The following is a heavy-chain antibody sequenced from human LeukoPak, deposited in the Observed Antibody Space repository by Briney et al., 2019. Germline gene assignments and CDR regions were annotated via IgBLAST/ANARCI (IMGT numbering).Heavy chain of an antibody. CDR1: GGSVDSNSYY. V-gene: IGHV4-39*07. CDR2: MYFSGDT. J-gene: IGHJ4*02. CDR3: AREYGKIDPTFDY. Sequence: PSETLSLTCTVSGGSVDSNSYYWGWIRQPPGKGLEWIGSMYFSGDTYYNPSLKSRVTISIDTSKNQFSLRLSSVTAADTAIYYCAREYGKIDPTFDYWGQGTLVTVSS. D-gene: IGHD4-17*01.